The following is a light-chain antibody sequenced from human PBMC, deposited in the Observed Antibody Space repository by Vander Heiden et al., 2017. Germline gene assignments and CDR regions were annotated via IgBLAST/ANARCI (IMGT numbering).Light chain of an antibody. V-gene: IGLV2-14*01. CDR2: EVS. J-gene: IGLJ2*01. CDR1: SSDVGSYNH. CDR3: SSYTSSSTYVV. Sequence: QSALTHPAPVSRSPGQSITISCTGTSSDVGSYNHVSWYQQHPGKAPKLMIYEVSKRPSGVSNRFSGSKSGNTASLTISGLQAEDEADYYCSSYTSSSTYVVFGGGTKLTVL.